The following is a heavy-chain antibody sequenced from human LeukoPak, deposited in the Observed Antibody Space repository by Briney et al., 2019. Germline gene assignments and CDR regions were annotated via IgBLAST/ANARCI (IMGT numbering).Heavy chain of an antibody. D-gene: IGHD3-10*02. CDR3: GSPRTFSGRNVLDM. CDR1: GFTFSTYW. CDR2: INSDGRTT. Sequence: GGSLRLSCAAAGFTFSTYWMHWVRQVPGKGLVGVLRINSDGRTTGYADSVTGRFTISSDNAKNTLYLQMNSLRVEDTAVYYCGSPRTFSGRNVLDMWGQGTMVTVSS. J-gene: IGHJ3*02. V-gene: IGHV3-74*01.